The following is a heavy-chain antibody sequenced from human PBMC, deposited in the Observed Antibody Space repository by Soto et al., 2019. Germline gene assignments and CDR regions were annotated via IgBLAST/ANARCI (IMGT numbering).Heavy chain of an antibody. D-gene: IGHD2-2*02. Sequence: PSETLSLTCAVYGGSFSGYYWSWIRQPPGKGLEWIGEINHSGSTNYNPSLKSRVTISVDTSKNQFSLKLSSVTAADTAVYYCARCRDVVVPAAINFDYSGQAPLVSVSS. V-gene: IGHV4-34*01. CDR1: GGSFSGYY. J-gene: IGHJ4*02. CDR2: INHSGST. CDR3: ARCRDVVVPAAINFDY.